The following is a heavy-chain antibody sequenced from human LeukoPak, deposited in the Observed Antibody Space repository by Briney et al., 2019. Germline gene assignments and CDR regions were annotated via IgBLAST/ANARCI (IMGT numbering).Heavy chain of an antibody. CDR1: GFTFSDYY. Sequence: KPGGSLRLSCAASGFTFSDYYMSWIRQAPGKGLEWVSYISSSGSTIYYADSVKGRFTISRDNAKNSLYLQMYSLRAEDTAVYYCACSYDFWSGPDYWGQGTLVTVSS. CDR2: ISSSGSTI. D-gene: IGHD3-3*01. V-gene: IGHV3-11*01. CDR3: ACSYDFWSGPDY. J-gene: IGHJ4*02.